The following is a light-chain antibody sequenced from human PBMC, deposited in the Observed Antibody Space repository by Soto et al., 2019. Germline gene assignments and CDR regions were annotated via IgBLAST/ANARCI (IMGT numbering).Light chain of an antibody. Sequence: EIVMTQSPATLSASPGERATLSCTASQSVSSNLAWYRQKPGQAPRLLIYGASTRATGIPARFSGSGSGTDFTLTLSSLEPEDFAVYYGQEYNNWPPMNTFGQGAKLEIK. V-gene: IGKV3-15*01. CDR3: QEYNNWPPMNT. J-gene: IGKJ2*01. CDR2: GAS. CDR1: QSVSSN.